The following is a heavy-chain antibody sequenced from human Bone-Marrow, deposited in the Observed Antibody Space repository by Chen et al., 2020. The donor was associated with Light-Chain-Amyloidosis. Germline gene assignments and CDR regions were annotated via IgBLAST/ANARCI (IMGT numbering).Heavy chain of an antibody. CDR1: GYTFTGYY. D-gene: IGHD3-3*01. Sequence: QVQLVQSGAEVKKPGASVKVSCKASGYTFTGYYMHWVRQAPGQGLEWMGWINPNSGGTNYAQKFQGRVTMTRDTSISTAYMELSRLRSDDTAVYYCARDSLLYDFWSGYYYYFDYWGQGTLVTVSS. J-gene: IGHJ4*02. CDR3: ARDSLLYDFWSGYYYYFDY. V-gene: IGHV1-2*02. CDR2: INPNSGGT.